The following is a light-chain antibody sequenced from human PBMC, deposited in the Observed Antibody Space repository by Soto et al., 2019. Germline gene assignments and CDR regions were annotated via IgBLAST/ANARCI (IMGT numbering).Light chain of an antibody. CDR3: QQSYSTPPYT. Sequence: DIQMPQSPSSLSASVGDRVTITCRASQSSSSYLNWYQQKPGKAPKLLIYAASSLQSGVPSRCSGSGSGTDFTLTISSLQPEDFATYYCQQSYSTPPYTFGQGTKLEIK. CDR2: AAS. CDR1: QSSSSY. J-gene: IGKJ2*01. V-gene: IGKV1-39*01.